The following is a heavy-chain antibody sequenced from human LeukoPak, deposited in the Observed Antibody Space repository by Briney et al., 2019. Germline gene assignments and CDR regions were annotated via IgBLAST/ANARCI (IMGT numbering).Heavy chain of an antibody. J-gene: IGHJ5*02. V-gene: IGHV4-59*08. CDR3: ARQGRHYYGSGGPINWFDP. D-gene: IGHD3-10*01. CDR2: IHFSGST. Sequence: SETLSLTCTVSGGSISSYYWSWIRQPPGKGLEWIGDIHFSGSTNYNPSLKSRVTISADTSKNQFPLKLSSVTAADTAVYYCARQGRHYYGSGGPINWFDPWGQGTLVTVSS. CDR1: GGSISSYY.